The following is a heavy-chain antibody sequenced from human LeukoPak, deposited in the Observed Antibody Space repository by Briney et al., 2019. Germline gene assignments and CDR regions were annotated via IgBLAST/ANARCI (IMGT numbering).Heavy chain of an antibody. CDR2: IRDDGNSK. CDR3: AKGQGSIIVVPSPDF. J-gene: IGHJ4*02. CDR1: GFTFSSYG. V-gene: IGHV3-30*02. Sequence: GGSLRLSCAASGFTFSSYGMNWVRQAPGKGLEWVAFIRDDGNSKIYADSVKGRFTISRDNSKNTLYMQMNFLRPEDTAVYYCAKGQGSIIVVPSPDFWGLGTLVTVSS. D-gene: IGHD3-22*01.